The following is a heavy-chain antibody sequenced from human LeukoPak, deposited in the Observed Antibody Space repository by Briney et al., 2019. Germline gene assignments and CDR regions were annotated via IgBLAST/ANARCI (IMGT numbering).Heavy chain of an antibody. CDR2: ISGSGGST. J-gene: IGHJ4*02. D-gene: IGHD5-12*01. CDR1: GFTFSSYA. Sequence: SGGSLRLSCADSGFTFSSYAMSWVRQAPGKGLQWVSAISGSGGSTYYADSVKGRFTTSRDNSKNTLYLQMNSLRAEDTAVYYCATSGLSDFDYWGQGTLVTVSS. V-gene: IGHV3-23*01. CDR3: ATSGLSDFDY.